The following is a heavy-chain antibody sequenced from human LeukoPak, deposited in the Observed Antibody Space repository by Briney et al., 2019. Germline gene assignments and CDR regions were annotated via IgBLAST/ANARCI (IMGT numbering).Heavy chain of an antibody. D-gene: IGHD1-26*01. V-gene: IGHV3-23*01. J-gene: IGHJ6*03. CDR3: AKNRGAGSHYYYHMNV. CDR1: GFTFSNYW. CDR2: ISGSGGGT. Sequence: GGSLRLSCAASGFTFSNYWMHWARQAPGKGLVWVSLISGSGGGTYYADSVKGRFTISRDNSKNTLYLQLNSLRVEDTAVYYCAKNRGAGSHYYYHMNVWGKGTTVTVSS.